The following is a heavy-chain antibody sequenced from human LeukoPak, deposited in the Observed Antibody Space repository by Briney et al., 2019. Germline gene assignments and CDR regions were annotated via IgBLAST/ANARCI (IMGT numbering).Heavy chain of an antibody. CDR2: ISWDGGST. CDR1: GFTFSSYG. V-gene: IGHV3-43D*03. Sequence: GGSLRLSCAASGFTFSSYGMHWVRQAPGKGLEWVSLISWDGGSTYYADSVKGRFTISRDNSKNSLYLQMNSLRAEDTALYYCAKDNGGIAAAGTTPDYWGQGALVTVSS. D-gene: IGHD6-13*01. J-gene: IGHJ4*02. CDR3: AKDNGGIAAAGTTPDY.